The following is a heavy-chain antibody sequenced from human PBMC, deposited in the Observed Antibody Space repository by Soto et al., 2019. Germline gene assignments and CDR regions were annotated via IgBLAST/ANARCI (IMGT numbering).Heavy chain of an antibody. CDR2: ISYDGSNK. CDR1: GFTFSSYA. V-gene: IGHV3-30-3*01. CDR3: ARDLVVAATPGDY. J-gene: IGHJ4*02. Sequence: QVQLVESGGGVVQPGRSLRLSCAASGFTFSSYAMHWVRQAPGKGLEWVAVISYDGSNKYYADSVKGRFTISRDNSKNTLYLQMNSLRAEDTAVYYCARDLVVAATPGDYWGQGTLVTVSS. D-gene: IGHD2-15*01.